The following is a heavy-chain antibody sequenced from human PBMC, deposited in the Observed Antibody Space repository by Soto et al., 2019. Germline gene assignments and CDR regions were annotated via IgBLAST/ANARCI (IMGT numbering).Heavy chain of an antibody. CDR3: AKWHTYYYDSRGFSGFDC. Sequence: EVQLLESGGGLVQPGGSLRLSCAASGFTFSSYAMTWVRQAPGKGLEWVSAISGGGDTTYYADSVKGRFTISRDNSKNTLYLQMNSLRAEDTAAYFCAKWHTYYYDSRGFSGFDCSGQGTQVTVSS. CDR2: ISGGGDTT. V-gene: IGHV3-23*01. D-gene: IGHD3-22*01. J-gene: IGHJ4*02. CDR1: GFTFSSYA.